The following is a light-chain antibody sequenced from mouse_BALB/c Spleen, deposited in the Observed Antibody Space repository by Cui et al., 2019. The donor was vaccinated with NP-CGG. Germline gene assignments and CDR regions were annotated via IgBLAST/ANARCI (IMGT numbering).Light chain of an antibody. CDR1: TGAVTTSNY. CDR3: ALWCSNHWV. CDR2: GTN. J-gene: IGLJ1*01. V-gene: IGLV1*01. Sequence: QAVVTQESALTTSPGETVTLTCRSSTGAVTTSNYANWVQEKPDHLFTGLIGGTNNRAPGVPARFSGSLIGDKAALTITGAQTEDEATYFCALWCSNHWVFGGGTKLTVL.